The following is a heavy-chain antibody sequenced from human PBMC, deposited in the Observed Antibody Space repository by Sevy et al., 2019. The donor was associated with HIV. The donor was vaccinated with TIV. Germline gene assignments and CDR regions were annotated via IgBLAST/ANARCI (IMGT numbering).Heavy chain of an antibody. J-gene: IGHJ3*02. V-gene: IGHV3-23*01. CDR2: ISGSSGTT. CDR1: GLTFSNYV. CDR3: ARNLSPSGAFDI. Sequence: GGSLRLSCAASGLTFSNYVMSWVRQAPGKGLEWLSVISGSSGTTYAVESVKGRFTISRDNSKNTLYLHMSSLGAEDTAVYYCARNLSPSGAFDIWGQGTRVTVSS. D-gene: IGHD6-25*01.